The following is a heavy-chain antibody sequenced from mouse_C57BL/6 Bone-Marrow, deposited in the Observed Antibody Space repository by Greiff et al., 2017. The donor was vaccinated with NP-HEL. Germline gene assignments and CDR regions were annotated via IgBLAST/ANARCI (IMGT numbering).Heavy chain of an antibody. CDR2: IDPNSGGT. Sequence: QVQLQQPGAELVKPGASVKLSCKASGYTFTSYWMHWVKQRPGRGLEWIGRIDPNSGGTKYNEKFKSKATLTLDKPSSTAYMQLSSLTSEDSAVYYCARGAYYSKKGRAMDYWGQGTSVTVSS. CDR3: ARGAYYSKKGRAMDY. J-gene: IGHJ4*01. CDR1: GYTFTSYW. D-gene: IGHD2-5*01. V-gene: IGHV1-72*01.